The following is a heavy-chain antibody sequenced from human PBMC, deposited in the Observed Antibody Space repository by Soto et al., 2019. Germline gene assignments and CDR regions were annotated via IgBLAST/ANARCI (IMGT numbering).Heavy chain of an antibody. CDR2: IYYTGST. CDR1: GGSISGYY. CDR3: ARREDYYDSSGAFDY. D-gene: IGHD3-22*01. J-gene: IGHJ4*02. V-gene: IGHV4-59*08. Sequence: ETLSLTCTVSGGSISGYYWSWIRQPPGKRLEWIGYIYYTGSTNYNPSLRSRVTISIDTSKNQFSLQLSSVTAADTAVYYCARREDYYDSSGAFDYWGQGTLVTVSS.